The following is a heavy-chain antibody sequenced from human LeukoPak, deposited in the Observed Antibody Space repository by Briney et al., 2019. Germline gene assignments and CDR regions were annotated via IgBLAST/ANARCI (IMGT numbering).Heavy chain of an antibody. J-gene: IGHJ5*02. V-gene: IGHV1-69*13. Sequence: SVKVSCKASGGTFSSYAISWVRQAPGQGLEWMGGIIPIFGTANYAQKFQGRVTITADESTSTAYMELSSLRSEDTAVYYCANIPVGRVVPAAAGWFDPWGQGTLVTVSS. D-gene: IGHD2-2*01. CDR2: IIPIFGTA. CDR3: ANIPVGRVVPAAAGWFDP. CDR1: GGTFSSYA.